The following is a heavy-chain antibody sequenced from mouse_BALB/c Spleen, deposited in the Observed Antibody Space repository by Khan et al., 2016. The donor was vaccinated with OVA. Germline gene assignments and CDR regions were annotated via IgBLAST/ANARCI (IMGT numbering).Heavy chain of an antibody. CDR2: IYPGNSDA. Sequence: VQLQQSGTVLARPGASVKMSCKTSGYSFTSYWMHWIKQRPGQGLEWIGAIYPGNSDANYNQKFKDKAKLTAVTSASTANMELGSLTDEASAVYYCTRWGYWFAYWGQGTLVTVSA. J-gene: IGHJ3*01. V-gene: IGHV1-5*01. CDR1: GYSFTSYW. D-gene: IGHD2-2*01. CDR3: TRWGYWFAY.